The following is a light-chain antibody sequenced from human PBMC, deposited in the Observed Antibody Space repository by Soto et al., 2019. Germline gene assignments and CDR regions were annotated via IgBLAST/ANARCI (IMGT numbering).Light chain of an antibody. CDR1: SSDIGAYKY. CDR3: SSYTSSSTPYV. J-gene: IGLJ1*01. CDR2: EVN. V-gene: IGLV2-8*01. Sequence: QSALTQPPSASGSPGQSVTISCSGTSSDIGAYKYVSWYQHHSGKVPRLIIYEVNKRPSGVPDRFSGSKSGNTASLIVSGLQAEDEADYYCSSYTSSSTPYVFGTGTKLTVL.